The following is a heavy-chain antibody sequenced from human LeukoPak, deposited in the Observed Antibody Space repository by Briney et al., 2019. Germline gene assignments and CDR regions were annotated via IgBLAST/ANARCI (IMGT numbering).Heavy chain of an antibody. J-gene: IGHJ3*02. Sequence: ASVKVSCKASGGTFSSYAISWVRQAPGQGLEWMGGIIPIFGTANCAQKFQGRVTITADESTSTAYMELNSLRAEDTAVYYCAKDLFVSYLNCGGDCTAQENAFDIWGQGTMVTVSS. CDR3: AKDLFVSYLNCGGDCTAQENAFDI. CDR2: IIPIFGTA. CDR1: GGTFSSYA. V-gene: IGHV1-69*13. D-gene: IGHD2-21*02.